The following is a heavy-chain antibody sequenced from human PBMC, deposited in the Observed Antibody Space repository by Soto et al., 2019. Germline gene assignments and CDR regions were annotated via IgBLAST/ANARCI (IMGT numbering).Heavy chain of an antibody. CDR1: RFSLSTYW. CDR2: INSDGGIT. V-gene: IGHV3-74*01. CDR3: ARDLGKYDRHYFDN. D-gene: IGHD3-3*01. J-gene: IGHJ4*02. Sequence: EVQLVESGGGLVQPGGSLRLSCVASRFSLSTYWMYWVRQAPWKGLMWVSRINSDGGITNYADSVKGRFTISRDNAKNTLYLQMNILRADDTAVYYWARDLGKYDRHYFDNWGQGNLVTVSS.